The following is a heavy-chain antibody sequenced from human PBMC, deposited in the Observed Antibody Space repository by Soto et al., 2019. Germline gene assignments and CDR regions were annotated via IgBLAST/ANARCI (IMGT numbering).Heavy chain of an antibody. D-gene: IGHD3-9*01. J-gene: IGHJ4*02. V-gene: IGHV4-34*01. CDR3: ASYYDMLSGHPQSFDY. CDR1: GGSFSGYY. Sequence: PSETLSLTCAVYGGSFSGYYWSWIRQPPGKGLEWIGEINHSGSTNYNPSLKSRVTISVDTAKNQFSLKLSSVTAADTAVYYCASYYDMLSGHPQSFDYRGQGTLVTVSS. CDR2: INHSGST.